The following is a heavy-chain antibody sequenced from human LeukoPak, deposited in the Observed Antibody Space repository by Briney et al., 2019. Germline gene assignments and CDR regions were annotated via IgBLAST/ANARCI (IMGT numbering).Heavy chain of an antibody. CDR1: GFTFSRYE. V-gene: IGHV3-48*03. CDR2: ITSSGTTI. Sequence: GGSLRLSCAASGFTFSRYEMNWVRQAPGKGLEWVSYITSSGTTIYYADSVKGRFTVSRDNAKNSLCLQMNSLRAEDTAVYYCARDSSDSSGWYEGWFDPWGQGTLVTVSS. D-gene: IGHD6-19*01. CDR3: ARDSSDSSGWYEGWFDP. J-gene: IGHJ5*02.